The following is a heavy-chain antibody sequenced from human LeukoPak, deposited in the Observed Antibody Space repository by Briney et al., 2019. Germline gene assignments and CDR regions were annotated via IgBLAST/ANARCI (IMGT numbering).Heavy chain of an antibody. J-gene: IGHJ3*02. V-gene: IGHV4-61*02. CDR3: ARHGFRFGDAFDI. CDR1: GGSISSGSYY. CDR2: IYTSGST. Sequence: PSETLSLTCTVSGGSISSGSYYWSWIRQPAGKGLEWIGRIYTSGSTNYNPSLKSRVTISVDTSKNQFSLKLSSVTAADTAVYYCARHGFRFGDAFDIWGQGTMVTVSS. D-gene: IGHD3-10*01.